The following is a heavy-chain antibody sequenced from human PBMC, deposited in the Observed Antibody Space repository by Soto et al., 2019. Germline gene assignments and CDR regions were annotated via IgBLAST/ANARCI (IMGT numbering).Heavy chain of an antibody. J-gene: IGHJ4*02. V-gene: IGHV1-69*01. D-gene: IGHD2-2*01. CDR3: VGGGAHCRSTSCFDQ. CDR1: GGSFSSYA. Sequence: QVQLVQSGAEVKKPVSSVKVSCKASGGSFSSYAVNWVREAPGQGLEWMGGIIPMFGTANYAQKFQGRGTIMADESTSTAYMELSSLRSEDTAVHYCVGGGAHCRSTSCFDQWGQGTLVTVSS. CDR2: IIPMFGTA.